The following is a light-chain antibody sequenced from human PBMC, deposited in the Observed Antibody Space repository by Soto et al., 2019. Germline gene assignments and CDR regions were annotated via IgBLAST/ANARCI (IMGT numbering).Light chain of an antibody. CDR1: SSDIGAFTF. J-gene: IGLJ1*01. CDR3: SSYTSSSTHV. CDR2: DVN. Sequence: QSALTQPASVSGSPGQSITLSCTGTSSDIGAFTFVSWYQQHPGKVPKLMIFDVNRRPSGISDRVSGSKSGNTAFLTISWLQAEDEGDYYCSSYTSSSTHVFRSRTKVTVL. V-gene: IGLV2-14*03.